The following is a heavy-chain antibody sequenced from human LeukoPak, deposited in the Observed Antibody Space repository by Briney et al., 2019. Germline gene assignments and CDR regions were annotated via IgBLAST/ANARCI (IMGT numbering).Heavy chain of an antibody. J-gene: IGHJ4*02. CDR3: ARDRVWGSYRTYFDY. CDR2: IIPIFGTA. Sequence: SVKVSCKASGGTFSSYAISWVRQAPGQGLERMGGIIPIFGTANYAQKFQGRVTITADESTSTAYMELSSLRSEDTAVYYCARDRVWGSYRTYFDYWGQGTLVTVSS. CDR1: GGTFSSYA. V-gene: IGHV1-69*13. D-gene: IGHD3-16*02.